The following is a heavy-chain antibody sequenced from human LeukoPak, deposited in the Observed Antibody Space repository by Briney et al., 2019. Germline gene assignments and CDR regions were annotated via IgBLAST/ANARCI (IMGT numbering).Heavy chain of an antibody. CDR2: ISGSSGII. CDR3: ARDAIAAAGYYYYGMDV. CDR1: GFTFNTYT. Sequence: GGSLRLSCAASGFTFNTYTMNWVRQAPGKGLEWVSYISGSSGIIDYADSVRGRFTIPRDNAKNSLYLQMNSLRAEDTAMYYCARDAIAAAGYYYYGMDVWGQGTTVTVSS. V-gene: IGHV3-48*01. J-gene: IGHJ6*02. D-gene: IGHD6-13*01.